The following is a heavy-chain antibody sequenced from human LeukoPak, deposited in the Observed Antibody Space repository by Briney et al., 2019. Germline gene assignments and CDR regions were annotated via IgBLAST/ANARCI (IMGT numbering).Heavy chain of an antibody. CDR1: GFTFSSYG. Sequence: HPGGSLRLSCAASGFTFSSYGMHWVRQAPGKGLEWVAVISYDGSNKYYADSVKGRFTISRDNSKNTLYLQMNSQRVEDTAVYYCARGDPSSSGWNGVGNYWGQGTLVTVSS. D-gene: IGHD6-19*01. CDR3: ARGDPSSSGWNGVGNY. CDR2: ISYDGSNK. V-gene: IGHV3-30*03. J-gene: IGHJ4*02.